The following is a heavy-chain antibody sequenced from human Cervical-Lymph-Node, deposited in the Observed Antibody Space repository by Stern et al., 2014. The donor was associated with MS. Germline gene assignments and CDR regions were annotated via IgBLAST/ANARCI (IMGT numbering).Heavy chain of an antibody. J-gene: IGHJ4*02. CDR3: ARERALIVGATTGFDY. V-gene: IGHV1-2*06. Sequence: QVQLVESGAEVKKPGASVKVSCKASGYTFTGYYMHWGRQAPGQGLEWMGRINPNSGGTNYAQKFQGRVTMTRDTSISTAYMELSRLRSDDTAVYYCARERALIVGATTGFDYWGQGTLVTVSS. CDR2: INPNSGGT. CDR1: GYTFTGYY. D-gene: IGHD1-26*01.